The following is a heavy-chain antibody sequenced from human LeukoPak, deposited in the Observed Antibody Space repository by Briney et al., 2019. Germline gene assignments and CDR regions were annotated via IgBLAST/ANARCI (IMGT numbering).Heavy chain of an antibody. Sequence: GGSLRLSCAASGFTFGNAWMSWVRQAPGKGLEWVGRIKSKTDGGTTDYAAPVKGRFTISRDDSKNTLYLQMNSLKTEDTAVYYCTTYSSSWPDAFDIWGQGTMVTVSS. V-gene: IGHV3-15*01. CDR1: GFTFGNAW. D-gene: IGHD6-13*01. CDR2: IKSKTDGGTT. CDR3: TTYSSSWPDAFDI. J-gene: IGHJ3*02.